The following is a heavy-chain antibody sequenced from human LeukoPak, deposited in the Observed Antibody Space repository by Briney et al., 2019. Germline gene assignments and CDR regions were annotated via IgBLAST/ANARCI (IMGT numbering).Heavy chain of an antibody. D-gene: IGHD3-10*01. J-gene: IGHJ6*03. CDR3: ARQFGSGSFPYYYYYMDV. CDR1: GYDFTKYA. CDR2: IDAGNGRT. V-gene: IGHV1-3*03. Sequence: RRASVKVSCKASGYDFTKYAVQWVRQAPGQRLEWMGWIDAGNGRTKYSQDFQGRVTITRDTSARIAYMELSSLTSDDMSVYYCARQFGSGSFPYYYYYMDVWGKGTTVTISS.